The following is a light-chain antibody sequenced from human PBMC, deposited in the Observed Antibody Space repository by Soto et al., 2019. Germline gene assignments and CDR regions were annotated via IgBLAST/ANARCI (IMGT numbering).Light chain of an antibody. Sequence: QSGLTQPASVSGSPGQSITISCTGTSSNVGSYKLVSWYQQHPGKAPKLMIFEVNKRPSGVSNRFSGSKSGNTVSLTISGLKVEDEADYYCCSSGGSPTYVFGTGTKVTVL. CDR2: EVN. V-gene: IGLV2-23*02. J-gene: IGLJ1*01. CDR1: SSNVGSYKL. CDR3: CSSGGSPTYV.